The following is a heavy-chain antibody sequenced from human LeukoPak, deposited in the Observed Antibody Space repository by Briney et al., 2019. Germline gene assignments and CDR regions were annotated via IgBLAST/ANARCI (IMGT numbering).Heavy chain of an antibody. CDR2: ISSSRSTI. V-gene: IGHV3-48*03. D-gene: IGHD3-9*01. CDR3: ARERNYDILTGYFDY. J-gene: IGHJ4*02. CDR1: GFTFSSYE. Sequence: QPGGSLRLSCAASGFTFSSYEMNWVRQAPGKGLEWVSYISSSRSTIYYADSVKGRFTISRDNAKNSLYLQMNSLRAEDTAVYYCARERNYDILTGYFDYWGQGTLVTVSS.